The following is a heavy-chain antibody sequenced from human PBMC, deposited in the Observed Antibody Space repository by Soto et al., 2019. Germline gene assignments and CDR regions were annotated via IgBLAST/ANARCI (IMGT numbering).Heavy chain of an antibody. D-gene: IGHD2-8*01. CDR2: ISGSGGST. CDR3: AKDRHQWTHGVCYARGYPDY. Sequence: EVQLLESGGGLVQPGGSLRLSCAASGFTFSSYAMSWVRQAPGKGLEWVSAISGSGGSTYYADSVKGRFTISRDNSKNTLYLQMNCLRAGETAVYYCAKDRHQWTHGVCYARGYPDYWGQGTLVTVSS. CDR1: GFTFSSYA. J-gene: IGHJ4*02. V-gene: IGHV3-23*01.